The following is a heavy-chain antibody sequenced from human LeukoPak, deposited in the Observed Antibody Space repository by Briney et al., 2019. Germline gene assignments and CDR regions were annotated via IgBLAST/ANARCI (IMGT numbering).Heavy chain of an antibody. CDR2: VSTYNGNA. Sequence: ASVKVSCKASGYTFTNYGFTWVRQAPGQSFEWMGWVSTYNGNAKYAQKFRGRVTLTTDTSTATAYMELRSLISDDTAVYYCVRGDLLAVVPYWGQGTLVTVSS. J-gene: IGHJ4*02. V-gene: IGHV1-18*01. CDR1: GYTFTNYG. CDR3: VRGDLLAVVPY. D-gene: IGHD2-15*01.